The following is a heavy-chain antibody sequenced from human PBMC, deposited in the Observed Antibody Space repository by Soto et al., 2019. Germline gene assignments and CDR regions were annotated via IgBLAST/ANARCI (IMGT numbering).Heavy chain of an antibody. CDR2: IYYSGST. J-gene: IGHJ5*02. CDR1: GGSISSGGYY. CDR3: ARAPYYYGSGRQTNWFDP. Sequence: SETLSLTCTVSGGSISSGGYYWSWIHQHPGKGLEWIGYIYYSGSTYYNPSLKSRVTISVDTSKNQFSLKLSSVTAADTAVYYCARAPYYYGSGRQTNWFDPWGQGTLVTVSS. V-gene: IGHV4-31*03. D-gene: IGHD3-10*01.